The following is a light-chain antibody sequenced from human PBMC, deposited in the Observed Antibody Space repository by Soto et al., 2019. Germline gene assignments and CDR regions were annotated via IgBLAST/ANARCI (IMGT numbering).Light chain of an antibody. J-gene: IGKJ1*01. CDR3: LQTYNLTRT. V-gene: IGKV1-39*01. CDR2: GAS. Sequence: IQLTQSPSSLSASLGDRVTITCRASQGIDSYLAWYQQRPGKVPQLLIYGASALQSGVPVRFSGSASGTDFTLTIRNMQREDFATYYCLQTYNLTRTFGQGTKVDIK. CDR1: QGIDSY.